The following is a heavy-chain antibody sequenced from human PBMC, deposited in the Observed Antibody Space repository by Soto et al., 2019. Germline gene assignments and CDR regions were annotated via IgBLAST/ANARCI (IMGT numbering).Heavy chain of an antibody. V-gene: IGHV1-46*01. J-gene: IGHJ4*02. CDR2: IYASGGST. CDR1: GYTFTSYN. Sequence: QVQLMQSGAEVKKPGASVKVSCKASGYTFTSYNVHWVRQAPGQGLEGMGIIYASGGSTTYAQNFRGRLTVTRDTSTSTVYMELSSLRSDDTAVYYCFRGGFPDYGKEGRYWGQGTLVTVSS. D-gene: IGHD4-17*01. CDR3: FRGGFPDYGKEGRY.